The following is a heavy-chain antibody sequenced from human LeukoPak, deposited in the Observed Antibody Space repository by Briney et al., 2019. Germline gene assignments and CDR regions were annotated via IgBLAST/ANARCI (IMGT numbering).Heavy chain of an antibody. CDR1: GGSISSSSYY. J-gene: IGHJ3*02. V-gene: IGHV4-39*07. CDR3: ALSEAITMIVWDAFDI. CDR2: IYYSGST. Sequence: SETLSLTCTVSGGSISSSSYYWGWIRQPPGKGLEWIGSIYYSGSTYYNPSLKSRVTISVDTSRNQFSLKLSSVTAADTAVYYCALSEAITMIVWDAFDIWGQGTMVTVSS. D-gene: IGHD3-22*01.